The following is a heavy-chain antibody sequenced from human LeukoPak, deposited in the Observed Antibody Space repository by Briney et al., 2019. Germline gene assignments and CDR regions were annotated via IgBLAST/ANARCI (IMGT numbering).Heavy chain of an antibody. CDR2: ISYSGNT. D-gene: IGHD6-25*01. J-gene: IGHJ6*03. Sequence: PSETLSLTCTVSGGSISNYYWTWIRQPPGKGLEWIGFISYSGNTNYNPSLKSRVTISLDTSKNQFSLKLISVTAADTAVYYCARVHLSGPNYYYYMDVWGKGTTVTVSS. CDR1: GGSISNYY. CDR3: ARVHLSGPNYYYYMDV. V-gene: IGHV4-59*01.